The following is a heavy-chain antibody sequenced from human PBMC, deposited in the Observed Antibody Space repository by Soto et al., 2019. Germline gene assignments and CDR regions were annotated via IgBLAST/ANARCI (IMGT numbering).Heavy chain of an antibody. CDR2: ISAHNGNT. D-gene: IGHD4-17*01. V-gene: IGHV1-18*01. Sequence: QVQLVQSGAEVKKPGASVKVACRASGYTFTGYAFSWVRQAPGQGLEWMGWISAHNGNTKYAQKFQDRLTMTTDTSTSTAYMELRSLTSDDTAVYYCVRCSTGYGDYGLSVGYWGQGTLVTVSS. CDR3: VRCSTGYGDYGLSVGY. CDR1: GYTFTGYA. J-gene: IGHJ4*02.